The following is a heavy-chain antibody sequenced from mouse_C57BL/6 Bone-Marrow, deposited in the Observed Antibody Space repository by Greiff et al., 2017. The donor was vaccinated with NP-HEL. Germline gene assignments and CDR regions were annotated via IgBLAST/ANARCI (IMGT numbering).Heavy chain of an antibody. CDR3: ARGDYYGSSLWFAY. D-gene: IGHD1-1*01. J-gene: IGHJ3*01. Sequence: QVQLQQSGAELVKPGASVKLSCTASGFTFTSYWITWVKQRPEQGLEWIGDIYPGSGSTNYAEKFKGQATLTVDPSSNTAYLQLSSLTSEDPAVDYCARGDYYGSSLWFAYWGQGTLVTVSA. CDR2: IYPGSGST. CDR1: GFTFTSYW. V-gene: IGHV1-55*01.